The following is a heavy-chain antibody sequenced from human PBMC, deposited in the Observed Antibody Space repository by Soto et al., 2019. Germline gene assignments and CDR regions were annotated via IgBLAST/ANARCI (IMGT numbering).Heavy chain of an antibody. CDR3: ARLHGHMTDGGAVLDS. Sequence: QVQLVQSGADTMKSGSSVKVSCKVSVVNCNTYGIGWVRQAPGQGLAWMGEIIPRLGTPNYAQRFQNRLTIESDESTTTAYMELSSLRSEDSAVYCCARLHGHMTDGGAVLDSWGQGTQVTVSS. CDR2: IIPRLGTP. CDR1: VVNCNTYG. J-gene: IGHJ4*02. D-gene: IGHD3-16*01. V-gene: IGHV1-69*01.